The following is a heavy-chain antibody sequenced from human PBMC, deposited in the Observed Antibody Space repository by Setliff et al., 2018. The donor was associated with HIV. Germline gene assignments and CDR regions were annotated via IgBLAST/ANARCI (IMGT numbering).Heavy chain of an antibody. CDR2: ISYSGST. CDR3: ARGPTRFYFDY. V-gene: IGHV4-61*03. J-gene: IGHJ4*02. Sequence: TPQPPGKGLEWIGYISYSGSTNYNPSLKSRVTILVDTSKNHFSLRLTSVTAADTAVYYCARGPTRFYFDYWGQGTLVTVSS. D-gene: IGHD1-1*01.